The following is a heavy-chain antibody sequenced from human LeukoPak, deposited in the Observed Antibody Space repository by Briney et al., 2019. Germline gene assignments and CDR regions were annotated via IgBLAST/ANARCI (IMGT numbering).Heavy chain of an antibody. V-gene: IGHV3-21*01. CDR2: SGSSYI. J-gene: IGHJ3*02. Sequence: GGSLRLSCAASGFVFSTSSMNWVRQAPGKGLEWVSSSGSSYIYYADSVKGRFTISRDNAKNTLYLQMNSLRAEDTAVYYCVRGAVAGKWSVFDIWGQGTMVTVSS. D-gene: IGHD6-19*01. CDR1: GFVFSTSS. CDR3: VRGAVAGKWSVFDI.